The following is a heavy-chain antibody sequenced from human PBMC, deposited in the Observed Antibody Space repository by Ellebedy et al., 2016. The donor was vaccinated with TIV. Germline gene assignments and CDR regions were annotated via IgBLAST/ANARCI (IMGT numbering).Heavy chain of an antibody. CDR3: ARDGNQLDY. D-gene: IGHD1-1*01. J-gene: IGHJ4*02. CDR2: ISTSSSFI. Sequence: GESLKISCAASGFTFSNYRMHWVRQAPGKGLDWVSSISTSSSFIYYADSVKGRFTISRDNAKNSLYLQMNRMRDEDTAVYYCARDGNQLDYWGQGTLVIVSS. CDR1: GFTFSNYR. V-gene: IGHV3-21*01.